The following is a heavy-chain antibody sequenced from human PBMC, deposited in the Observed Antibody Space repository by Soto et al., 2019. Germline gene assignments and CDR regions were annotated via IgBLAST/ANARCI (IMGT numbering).Heavy chain of an antibody. D-gene: IGHD6-13*01. V-gene: IGHV4-59*01. J-gene: IGHJ6*03. CDR3: ARKIAAVGSYYYYMDV. CDR1: GDSIIGYY. Sequence: SETLSLTYTVSGDSIIGYYGSWIRQPPGKGLEWIGYIYYSGSTDYNPSLKSRVTISVDTSKNQFSLRLSSVTAADTAVYYCARKIAAVGSYYYYMDVWGKGTTVTVSS. CDR2: IYYSGST.